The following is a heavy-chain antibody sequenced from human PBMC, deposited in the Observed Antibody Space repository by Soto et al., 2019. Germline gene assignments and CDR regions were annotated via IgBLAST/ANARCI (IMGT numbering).Heavy chain of an antibody. CDR1: GGSFSGYY. J-gene: IGHJ6*02. V-gene: IGHV4-34*01. D-gene: IGHD1-7*01. CDR3: ARDPVTTITEATYGMDV. Sequence: SETLSLTCAVYGGSFSGYYWSWIRQPPGKGLEWIGEINHSGSTNYNPSLKSRVTISVDTSKNQFSLKLSSVTAADTAVYYCARDPVTTITEATYGMDVWGQGTTVTVSS. CDR2: INHSGST.